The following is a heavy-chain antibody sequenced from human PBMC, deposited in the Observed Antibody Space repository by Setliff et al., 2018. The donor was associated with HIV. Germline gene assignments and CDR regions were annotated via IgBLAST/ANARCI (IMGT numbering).Heavy chain of an antibody. CDR2: ISNSGTTR. CDR3: AREGQATDSLDM. CDR1: GFTLSSHE. V-gene: IGHV3-48*03. Sequence: GGSLRLSCVASGFTLSSHEMSWVRQAPGKGLEWVSYISNSGTTRYYADSVKGRFTISRDNGKNSLYMKMNSLRADDTALYYSAREGQATDSLDMWGRGTMGTVSS. J-gene: IGHJ3*02. D-gene: IGHD5-12*01.